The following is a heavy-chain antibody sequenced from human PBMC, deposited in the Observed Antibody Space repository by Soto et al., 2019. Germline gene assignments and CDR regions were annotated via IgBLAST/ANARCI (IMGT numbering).Heavy chain of an antibody. CDR3: ARDGPLLRRVYDY. Sequence: QVQLQESGPGLVKPSQTLSLTCTVSGGSISSGDYYWSWIRQPPGKGLEWIGYIYYSGSTYYNPSLKSRVTISVDTSKNQFALKLSSVTAADTAVYYCARDGPLLRRVYDYWGQGTLVTVSS. CDR1: GGSISSGDYY. D-gene: IGHD2-15*01. J-gene: IGHJ4*02. CDR2: IYYSGST. V-gene: IGHV4-30-4*01.